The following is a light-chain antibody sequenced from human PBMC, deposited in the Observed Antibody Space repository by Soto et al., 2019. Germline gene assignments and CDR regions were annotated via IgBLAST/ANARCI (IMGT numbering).Light chain of an antibody. Sequence: DIVMTQSPDSLAVSLGERATINCKSSQSVLHTSYNKNYLAWYQPKPGHPPKVLIYWASTRESGVPDRFSSSGSVIDCSLTISDLQAEDVAVYYCQQSYSSPLTFGGGTKVEIK. V-gene: IGKV4-1*01. CDR2: WAS. J-gene: IGKJ4*01. CDR1: QSVLHTSYNKNY. CDR3: QQSYSSPLT.